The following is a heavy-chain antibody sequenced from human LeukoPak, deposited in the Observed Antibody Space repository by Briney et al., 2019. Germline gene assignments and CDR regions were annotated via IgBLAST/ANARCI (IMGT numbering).Heavy chain of an antibody. V-gene: IGHV4-59*01. J-gene: IGHJ4*02. CDR1: GGSITSYY. Sequence: SETLSLTCTVSGGSITSYYWSWIRQPPGKGLEWIGCVYYSGSTNYNPSLKSRVTISVDTPKNQFSLKLSSVTAADTAVYYCARGRGSLPYYFDYWGQGTLVTVSS. D-gene: IGHD3-10*01. CDR2: VYYSGST. CDR3: ARGRGSLPYYFDY.